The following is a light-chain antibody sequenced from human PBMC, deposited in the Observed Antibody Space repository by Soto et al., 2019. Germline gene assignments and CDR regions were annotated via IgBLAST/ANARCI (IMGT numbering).Light chain of an antibody. CDR1: QSVSTN. Sequence: IVMTQSPATLSVSPGQRATLSCRASQSVSTNLAWYQQKPGQAPRLLIYGASTRATGIPARFSGSGSGTEFTLTISGLQSDDLAVYYCQQYSNWPPWTFGQGPRV. J-gene: IGKJ1*01. CDR3: QQYSNWPPWT. CDR2: GAS. V-gene: IGKV3D-15*01.